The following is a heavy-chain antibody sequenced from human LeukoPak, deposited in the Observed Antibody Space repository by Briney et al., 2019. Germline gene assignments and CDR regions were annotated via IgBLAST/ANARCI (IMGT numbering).Heavy chain of an antibody. Sequence: GGSLRLSCAASGFTFNNYEMSWVRQAPGKGLEWVSYITSSGSTISYADSVKGRFTISRDNAKNSLYLQMNSLRAEDTAVYYCARETDRDWFDPWGQGTLVTVSS. CDR2: ITSSGSTI. CDR1: GFTFNNYE. J-gene: IGHJ5*02. D-gene: IGHD2-15*01. CDR3: ARETDRDWFDP. V-gene: IGHV3-48*03.